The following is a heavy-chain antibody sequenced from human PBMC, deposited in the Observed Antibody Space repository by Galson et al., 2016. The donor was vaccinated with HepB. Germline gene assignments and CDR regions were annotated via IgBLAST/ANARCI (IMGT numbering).Heavy chain of an antibody. CDR1: GLTFSDYG. Sequence: LRLSCAASGLTFSDYGMNWVRQAPGKGLEWISYISSSGSTIYYADSVKDRFTSSRDNAKNSVYLQMNSLRDEDTAVYYCARDTRFHKYELWRVYYGFGMGVWGQGTTVTVSS. CDR2: ISSSGSTI. J-gene: IGHJ6*02. CDR3: ARDTRFHKYELWRVYYGFGMGV. D-gene: IGHD3-3*01. V-gene: IGHV3-48*02.